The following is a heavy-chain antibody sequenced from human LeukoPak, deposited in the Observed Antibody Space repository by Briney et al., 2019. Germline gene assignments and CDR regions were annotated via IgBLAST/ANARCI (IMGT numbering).Heavy chain of an antibody. CDR3: ARDRGSYDAFDI. D-gene: IGHD1-26*01. V-gene: IGHV3-20*04. Sequence: TGGSLRLSCAVSGFSFDDCGMCWVRQAPGTGQGWVSGINWNGGSTGYADSVKGRFTISRDNAKNSLYLQMNSLRAEDTALYYCARDRGSYDAFDIWGQGTMVTVSS. J-gene: IGHJ3*02. CDR1: GFSFDDCG. CDR2: INWNGGST.